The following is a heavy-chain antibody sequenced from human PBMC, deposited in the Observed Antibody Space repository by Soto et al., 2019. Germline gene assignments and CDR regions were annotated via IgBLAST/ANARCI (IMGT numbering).Heavy chain of an antibody. D-gene: IGHD6-19*01. CDR2: MNPNSGNT. Sequence: QLQLVQSGAEVKKPGASVKVSCKASVYTFTRYEINWVRQATGQGLEWMGWMNPNSGNTGYAQKFQGRVTMTRNTSISTAYMELSRLRSEDTAVYYCARGQSGYSSGWSPNDYWGQGTLVTVSS. J-gene: IGHJ4*02. CDR3: ARGQSGYSSGWSPNDY. CDR1: VYTFTRYE. V-gene: IGHV1-8*01.